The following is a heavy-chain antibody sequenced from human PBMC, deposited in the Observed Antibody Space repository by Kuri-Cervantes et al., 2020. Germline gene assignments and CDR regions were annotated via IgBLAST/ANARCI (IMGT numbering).Heavy chain of an antibody. Sequence: GGSLRLSCAASGFTVSSNYMSWVRQAPGKGLEWVSVIYSGGSTYYADPVKGRFTISRDNSKNTLYLQMNSLRAEDTAVYYCARVGYVWGSAIDYWGQGTLVTVSS. CDR1: GFTVSSNY. V-gene: IGHV3-53*01. J-gene: IGHJ4*02. CDR2: IYSGGST. CDR3: ARVGYVWGSAIDY. D-gene: IGHD3-16*01.